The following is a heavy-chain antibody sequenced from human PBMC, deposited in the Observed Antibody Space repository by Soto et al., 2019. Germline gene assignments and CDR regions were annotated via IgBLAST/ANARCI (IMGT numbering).Heavy chain of an antibody. CDR1: GYTFTSYY. D-gene: IGHD6-19*01. Sequence: QVQLVQSGAEVKKPGASVKVSCKASGYTFTSYYMHWVRQAPGQGLEWMGIINPSGGSTSYAQKFQGRVTMTRDTSMSTVYMELSSLRSEDTAVYYCARGGAGAVAAQNDDYWGQGTLVTVSS. J-gene: IGHJ4*02. CDR2: INPSGGST. CDR3: ARGGAGAVAAQNDDY. V-gene: IGHV1-46*01.